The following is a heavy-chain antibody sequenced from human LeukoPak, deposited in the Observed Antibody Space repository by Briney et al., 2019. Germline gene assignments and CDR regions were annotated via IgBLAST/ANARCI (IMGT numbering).Heavy chain of an antibody. CDR2: ISDSGGST. Sequence: PGGSLRLSCAASGFTFSSYVMRWVRQAPGKGLEWVSGISDSGGSTYNADSVKGRFTISRDNSKNTLYLQMNSLRAEDTAVYYCTKVRVATKLTTELDSWGQGTLVTVSS. CDR1: GFTFSSYV. CDR3: TKVRVATKLTTELDS. V-gene: IGHV3-23*01. J-gene: IGHJ4*02. D-gene: IGHD4-17*01.